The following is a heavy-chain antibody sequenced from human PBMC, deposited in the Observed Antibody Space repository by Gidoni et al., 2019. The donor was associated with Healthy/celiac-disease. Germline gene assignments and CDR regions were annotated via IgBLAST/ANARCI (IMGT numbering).Heavy chain of an antibody. Sequence: QVQLVESGGGLVKPGGSLRLSCAASGFTFSDYYMSWIRQAPGKGREWVSYIISSGSTIYYADSVKGRFTISRDNAKNSLYLQMNSLRAEDTAVYYCARRPQYCSSTSCYLDAFDIWGQGTMVTVSS. J-gene: IGHJ3*02. CDR1: GFTFSDYY. V-gene: IGHV3-11*01. CDR2: IISSGSTI. CDR3: ARRPQYCSSTSCYLDAFDI. D-gene: IGHD2-2*01.